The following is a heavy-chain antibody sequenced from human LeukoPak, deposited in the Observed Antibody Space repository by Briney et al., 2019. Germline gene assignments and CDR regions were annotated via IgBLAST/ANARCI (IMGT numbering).Heavy chain of an antibody. CDR3: ARQGPYDSSGYGREDAFDI. CDR2: IYYSGST. Sequence: SETLSLTCTVSGGSISSGGYYWSWIRQHPGKGLEWIGYIYYSGSTYYNPSLKSRVTISVDTSKNQFSLKLSSVTAADTAVYYCARQGPYDSSGYGREDAFDIWGQGTMVTVSS. V-gene: IGHV4-31*03. D-gene: IGHD3-22*01. J-gene: IGHJ3*02. CDR1: GGSISSGGYY.